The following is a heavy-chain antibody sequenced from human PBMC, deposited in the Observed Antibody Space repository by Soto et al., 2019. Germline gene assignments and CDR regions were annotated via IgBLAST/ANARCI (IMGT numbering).Heavy chain of an antibody. V-gene: IGHV3-72*01. Sequence: GGCLRLSCATSGFSFRDHHMDWVRQAPGKGLEWVGRVRNKRNGHTTEYAASVKGRFTISRDDSKNSLYLEMNSLQTEDTAVYFCARDNNWTFDYWGQGTLVTVS. D-gene: IGHD3-3*01. CDR1: GFSFRDHH. J-gene: IGHJ4*02. CDR3: ARDNNWTFDY. CDR2: VRNKRNGHTT.